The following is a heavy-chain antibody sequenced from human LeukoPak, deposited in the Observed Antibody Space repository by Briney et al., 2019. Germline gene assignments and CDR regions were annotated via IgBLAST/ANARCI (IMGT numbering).Heavy chain of an antibody. V-gene: IGHV3-21*01. CDR1: GFTFSSYS. CDR2: ISSSSSYI. CDR3: ARDHSSGLDY. Sequence: GGSLRLSCAASGFTFSSYSMYWVRQAPGKGLEWVSSISSSSSYIYYADSVKGRFTISRDNAKNSPYLQMNSLRAEDTAVYYCARDHSSGLDYWGQGTLVTVSS. J-gene: IGHJ4*02. D-gene: IGHD6-19*01.